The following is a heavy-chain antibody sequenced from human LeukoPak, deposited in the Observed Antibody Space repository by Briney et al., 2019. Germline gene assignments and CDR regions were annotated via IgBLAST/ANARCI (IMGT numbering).Heavy chain of an antibody. CDR1: GFTFSSYA. CDR2: ISGSGTST. V-gene: IGHV3-23*01. D-gene: IGHD5-18*01. Sequence: GGSLRLSCATSGFTFSSYAMSWVRQAPGKGLEWVSVISGSGTSTFYADSVKGRFTISRDNSKKTLYLQMNSLRAEDTAVYYCAKDRYAWTSGYSYNPFDYWGQGTLVTVSS. J-gene: IGHJ4*02. CDR3: AKDRYAWTSGYSYNPFDY.